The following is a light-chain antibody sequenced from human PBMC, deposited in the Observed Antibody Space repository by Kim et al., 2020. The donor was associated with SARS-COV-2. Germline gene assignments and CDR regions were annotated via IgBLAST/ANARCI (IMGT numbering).Light chain of an antibody. CDR2: GRN. V-gene: IGLV3-19*01. CDR1: NLRKYY. J-gene: IGLJ3*02. CDR3: NSRDSSGNHLV. Sequence: GKTVRLTWQGGNLRKYYASWYQQKPRQAPVVVIYGRNGRPSRIPGRFSCSNSGNTASLTITGAQAEDEANYYCNSRDSSGNHLVFGGGTKLTVL.